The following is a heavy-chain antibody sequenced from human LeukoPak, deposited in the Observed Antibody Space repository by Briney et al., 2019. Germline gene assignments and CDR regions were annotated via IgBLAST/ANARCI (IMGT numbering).Heavy chain of an antibody. J-gene: IGHJ6*04. D-gene: IGHD3-10*01. CDR3: ASESSPSPYYYYGMGV. CDR2: INHSGST. Sequence: KPSETLSLTCAVYGGSFSGYYWSCIRQPPGKGLEWIGEINHSGSTNYNPSLKSRVTISVDTSKNQFSLKLSSVTAADTAVYYCASESSPSPYYYYGMGVWGKGTTVTVSS. CDR1: GGSFSGYY. V-gene: IGHV4-34*01.